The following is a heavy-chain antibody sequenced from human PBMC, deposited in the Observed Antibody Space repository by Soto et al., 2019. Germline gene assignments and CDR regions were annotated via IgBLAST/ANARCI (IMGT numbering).Heavy chain of an antibody. V-gene: IGHV3-7*03. CDR1: GFTFTRYS. CDR3: ARAPYSNAWYRFDL. J-gene: IGHJ4*02. CDR2: IKHDGSVQ. D-gene: IGHD4-4*01. Sequence: PGGSLRLSCAASGFTFTRYSMSWVRQAPGKGLEWVADIKHDGSVQYYVDSVKGRLTISRDNAKKQLYLQMNGLRAEDTALYYCARAPYSNAWYRFDLWGQGTLVTVSS.